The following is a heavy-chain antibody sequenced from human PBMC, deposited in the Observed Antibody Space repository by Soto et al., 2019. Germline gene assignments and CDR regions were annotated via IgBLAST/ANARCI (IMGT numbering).Heavy chain of an antibody. CDR2: ISSGSSYT. V-gene: IGHV3-21*01. CDR3: ARGLGSSWYGGAFDI. Sequence: PGGSLRLSCAPSGFIFSSYAMNWVRQAPGKGLEWVSSISSGSSYTYYADSVKGRFAISRDNAKNSLSLQMNSLRDDDTAVYYCARGLGSSWYGGAFDIWGRGTMVTVS. D-gene: IGHD6-13*01. J-gene: IGHJ3*02. CDR1: GFIFSSYA.